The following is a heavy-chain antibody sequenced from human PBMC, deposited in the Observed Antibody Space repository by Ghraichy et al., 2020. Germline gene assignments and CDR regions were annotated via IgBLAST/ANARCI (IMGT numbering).Heavy chain of an antibody. CDR1: GGSVSSGSYY. Sequence: ESLNISCTVSGGSVSSGSYYWSWIRQPPGKGLEWIGYIYYSGSTNYNPSLKSRVTISVDTSKNQFSLKLSSVTAADTAVYYCASTFWSGYYTAYYYYMDVWGKGTTVTVSS. CDR2: IYYSGST. J-gene: IGHJ6*03. CDR3: ASTFWSGYYTAYYYYMDV. D-gene: IGHD3-3*01. V-gene: IGHV4-61*01.